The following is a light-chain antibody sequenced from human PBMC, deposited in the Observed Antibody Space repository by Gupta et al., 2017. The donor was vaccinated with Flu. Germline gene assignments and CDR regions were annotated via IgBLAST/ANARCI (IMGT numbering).Light chain of an antibody. J-gene: IGKJ3*01. V-gene: IGKV3-15*01. CDR3: QQYTAWPLT. CDR2: DVS. CDR1: QTVYSN. Sequence: GERATLSCRASQTVYSNLAWYRQKPGQVPRLLMYDVSTRAAGIPDRFSGSGSGTEFTLTISSLQSEDFAVYYCQQYTAWPLTFGPGTNVDVK.